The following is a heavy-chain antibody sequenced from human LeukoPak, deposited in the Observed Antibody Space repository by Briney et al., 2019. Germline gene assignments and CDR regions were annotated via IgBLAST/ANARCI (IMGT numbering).Heavy chain of an antibody. CDR3: ASDDYGGNGYYFDC. CDR1: GGSVSSGSYY. V-gene: IGHV4-61*01. D-gene: IGHD4-23*01. Sequence: SETLSLTCTVSGGSVSSGSYYWSWIRQPPGKGLEWIGYIYYSGSTNYNPSLKSRVTISVDTSKNQFSLKLSSVTAADTAVYYCASDDYGGNGYYFDCWGQGTLVTVSS. CDR2: IYYSGST. J-gene: IGHJ4*02.